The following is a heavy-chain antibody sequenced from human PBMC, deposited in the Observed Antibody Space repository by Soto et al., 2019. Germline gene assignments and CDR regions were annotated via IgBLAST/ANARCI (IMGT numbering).Heavy chain of an antibody. CDR3: AKEELGIFDY. D-gene: IGHD7-27*01. CDR2: ISYDGSNK. CDR1: GFSFSSYG. J-gene: IGHJ4*02. V-gene: IGHV3-30*18. Sequence: GGSLRLACVGSGFSFSSYGMHWVRQAPGKGLEWVALISYDGSNKNYADSVKGRFTISRDNSKNTLYLQMNSLRAEDTAVYYCAKEELGIFDYWGQGTLVTVSS.